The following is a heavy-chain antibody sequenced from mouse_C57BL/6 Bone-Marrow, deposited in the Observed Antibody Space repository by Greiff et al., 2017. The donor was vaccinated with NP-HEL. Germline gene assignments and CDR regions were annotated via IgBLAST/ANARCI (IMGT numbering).Heavy chain of an antibody. V-gene: IGHV5-15*01. CDR2: ISNLAYSI. Sequence: EVKLVESGGGLVQPGGSLKLSCAASGFTFSDYGMAWVRQAPRKGPEWVAFISNLAYSIYYADTVTGRFTISRENAKNTLYLEMSSLRSEDTAMYYCAGHDADGYYWYFDVWGTGTTVTVSS. CDR3: AGHDADGYYWYFDV. D-gene: IGHD2-3*01. CDR1: GFTFSDYG. J-gene: IGHJ1*03.